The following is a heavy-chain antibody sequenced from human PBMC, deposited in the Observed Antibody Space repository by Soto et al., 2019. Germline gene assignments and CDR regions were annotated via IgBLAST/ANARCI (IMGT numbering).Heavy chain of an antibody. V-gene: IGHV4-4*02. CDR1: GASVSSTYW. J-gene: IGHJ4*02. CDR2: INHRGSA. D-gene: IGHD6-13*01. Sequence: SETLSLTCAVSGASVSSTYWWSWVRQPPGKGPEWIGEINHRGSANYNPSPKSRVTISVDISKSQFSLRLTSVTAADTAVYYCARYNAASGTYFFDLWGQGALVTVSS. CDR3: ARYNAASGTYFFDL.